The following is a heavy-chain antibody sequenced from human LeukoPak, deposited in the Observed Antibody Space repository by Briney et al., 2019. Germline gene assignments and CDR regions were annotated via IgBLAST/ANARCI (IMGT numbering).Heavy chain of an antibody. D-gene: IGHD6-25*01. CDR1: GGSISSSSYY. V-gene: IGHV4-39*01. Sequence: SETLSLTCTVSGGSISSSSYYWGWIRQPPGKGLEWIGSIYYSGSTYYNPSLKSRVTISVDTSKNQFSLKLSSVTAADTAVYYCVRRGQRLNPGLYYFDHWGQGTLVTVSS. CDR2: IYYSGST. CDR3: VRRGQRLNPGLYYFDH. J-gene: IGHJ4*02.